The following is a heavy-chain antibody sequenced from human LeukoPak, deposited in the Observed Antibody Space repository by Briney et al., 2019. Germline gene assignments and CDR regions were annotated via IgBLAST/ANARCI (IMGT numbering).Heavy chain of an antibody. CDR1: GGSISSYY. CDR2: IYSSGST. CDR3: AKTGNGYDPLYYYYYMDV. J-gene: IGHJ6*03. D-gene: IGHD5-12*01. Sequence: SETLSLTCSVSGGSISSYYWSWIRQPPGKGLEWLSFIYSSGSTNYNPSLKGRVTISVDTSSNQFSLKLSSVTAADTAVYFCAKTGNGYDPLYYYYYMDVWGKGTTVTVSS. V-gene: IGHV4-4*09.